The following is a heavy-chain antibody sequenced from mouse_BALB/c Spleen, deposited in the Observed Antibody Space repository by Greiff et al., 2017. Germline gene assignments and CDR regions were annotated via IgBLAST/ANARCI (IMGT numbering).Heavy chain of an antibody. V-gene: IGHV1-7*01. CDR1: GYTFTSYW. Sequence: QVQLQQSGAELAKPGASVKMSCKASGYTFTSYWMHWVKQRPGQGLEWIGYINPSTGYTEYNQKFKDKATLTADKSSSTAYMQLSSLTSEDSAVYYCARGDRYEGDAMDCWGQGTSGTVSS. CDR2: INPSTGYT. J-gene: IGHJ4*01. CDR3: ARGDRYEGDAMDC. D-gene: IGHD2-14*01.